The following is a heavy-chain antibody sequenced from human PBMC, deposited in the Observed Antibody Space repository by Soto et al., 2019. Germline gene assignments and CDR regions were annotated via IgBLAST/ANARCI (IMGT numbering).Heavy chain of an antibody. CDR2: ISAYNGNT. Sequence: ASAKVSCKASGYTFTSYGISWVRQAPGQGLEWMGWISAYNGNTNYAQKLQGRVTMTTDTSTSTAYMELRSLRSDDTAVYYCARGGNYDFWSGYYKFTDYYYGMDVWGQGTTVTVSS. V-gene: IGHV1-18*04. D-gene: IGHD3-3*01. CDR1: GYTFTSYG. CDR3: ARGGNYDFWSGYYKFTDYYYGMDV. J-gene: IGHJ6*02.